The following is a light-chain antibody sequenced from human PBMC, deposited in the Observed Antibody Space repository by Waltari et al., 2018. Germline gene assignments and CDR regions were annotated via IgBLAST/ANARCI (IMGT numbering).Light chain of an antibody. CDR3: QQRSHWRT. V-gene: IGKV3-11*01. Sequence: IMLTQSPATLSLSPGERATLSCRTSQSVSSYLAWFQQQPGQAPRIRIYETSTRATGIPARFSGSGSGTDFTLTISSLEPEDSAVYYCQQRSHWRTFGQGTKVEIK. J-gene: IGKJ1*01. CDR1: QSVSSY. CDR2: ETS.